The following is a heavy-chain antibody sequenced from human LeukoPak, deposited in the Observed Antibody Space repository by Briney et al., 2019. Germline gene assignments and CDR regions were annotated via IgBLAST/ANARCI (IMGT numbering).Heavy chain of an antibody. CDR3: ARDQMGFGSAFDI. D-gene: IGHD3-10*01. CDR1: GFTFSNYA. CDR2: VSYDGNNK. Sequence: GGSLRLSCAASGFTFSNYAMSWVRQAPGKGLEWVAIVSYDGNNKYYADSVKGRFTISRDDSRNTLSLQMNSLRTEDTAVYYCARDQMGFGSAFDIWGQGTMVTVSS. V-gene: IGHV3-30-3*01. J-gene: IGHJ3*02.